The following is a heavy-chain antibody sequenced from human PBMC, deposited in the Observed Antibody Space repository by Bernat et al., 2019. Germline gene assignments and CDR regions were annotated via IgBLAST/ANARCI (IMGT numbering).Heavy chain of an antibody. J-gene: IGHJ6*03. CDR3: ARDRGYYDFWSGPEYYYYMDV. V-gene: IGHV3-48*02. CDR2: ISSSSSTI. CDR1: GFTFSSYS. Sequence: EVQLVESGGGLVQPGGSLRLSCAASGFTFSSYSMNWVRQAPGKGLEWVSYISSSSSTIYYADSVKGRFTISRDNAKNSLYLQMNSLRDEDTAVYYCARDRGYYDFWSGPEYYYYMDVWGKGTTVTVSS. D-gene: IGHD3-3*01.